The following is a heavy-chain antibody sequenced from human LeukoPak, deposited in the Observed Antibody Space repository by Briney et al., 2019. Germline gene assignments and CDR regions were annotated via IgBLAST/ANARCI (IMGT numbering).Heavy chain of an antibody. V-gene: IGHV4-4*07. CDR1: GGSFSGYY. CDR2: FYTSGDTKYI. Sequence: SETLSLTCAVYGGSFSGYYWTWIRQPAGKGLEWIGRFYTSGDTKYINYNPSLKSRVTMSVDTSKNQFSLNLNFVTAADTAVYYCARETPSEGATLYWGQGTLVTVSS. J-gene: IGHJ4*02. CDR3: ARETPSEGATLY. D-gene: IGHD1-26*01.